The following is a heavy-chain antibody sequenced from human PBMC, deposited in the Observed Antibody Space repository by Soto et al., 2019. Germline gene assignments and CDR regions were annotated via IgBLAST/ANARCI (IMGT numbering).Heavy chain of an antibody. Sequence: GGSLRLSSVDSGFNFEDYTMHWVRQAPGKGLECISRITYDGDETSYAAVVRGLFTMSRHNNKKYLFLLMNKLTPEDTAVYYCAKDEEYYFDHWGQGTLVTVSS. CDR3: AKDEEYYFDH. J-gene: IGHJ4*02. V-gene: IGHV3-43*01. CDR2: ITYDGDET. CDR1: GFNFEDYT.